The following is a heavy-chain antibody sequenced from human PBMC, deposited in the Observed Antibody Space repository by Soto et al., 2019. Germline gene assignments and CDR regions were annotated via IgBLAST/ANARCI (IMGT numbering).Heavy chain of an antibody. J-gene: IGHJ4*02. Sequence: ASVKVSFKASGGTFSSYAISWVRQAPGQGLEWMGGIIPIFVTANYAQKFQGRVTITADESTSTAYMELSSLRSEDTAVYYCARGPLVGATVRYWGQGTLVTVSS. CDR1: GGTFSSYA. CDR3: ARGPLVGATVRY. D-gene: IGHD1-26*01. V-gene: IGHV1-69*13. CDR2: IIPIFVTA.